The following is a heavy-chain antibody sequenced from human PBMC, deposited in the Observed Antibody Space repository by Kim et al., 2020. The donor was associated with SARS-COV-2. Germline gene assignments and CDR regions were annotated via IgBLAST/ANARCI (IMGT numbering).Heavy chain of an antibody. D-gene: IGHD1-26*01. V-gene: IGHV4-39*07. J-gene: IGHJ4*02. CDR3: AREKSGSYYYDYFDY. CDR2: IYYSGST. Sequence: SETLSLTCTVSGGSISSSSYYWGWIRQPPGKGLEWIGSIYYSGSTYYNPSLKSRVTISVDTSKNQFSLKLSSVTAADTAVYYCAREKSGSYYYDYFDYWGQGTLVTVSS. CDR1: GGSISSSSYY.